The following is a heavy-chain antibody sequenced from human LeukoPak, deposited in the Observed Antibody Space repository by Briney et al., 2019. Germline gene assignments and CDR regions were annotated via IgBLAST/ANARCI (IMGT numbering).Heavy chain of an antibody. V-gene: IGHV3-23*01. CDR2: ISGSGGST. D-gene: IGHD2-8*01. CDR3: AKVEEDSGDIVPWDYFDY. J-gene: IGHJ4*02. Sequence: GGSLRLSCAASGFTFSSYAMSWVRQAPGRGLEWVSAISGSGGSTYYADSVKGRFTISRDNSKNTLYLQMNSLRAEDTAVYYCAKVEEDSGDIVPWDYFDYWGQGTLVTVSS. CDR1: GFTFSSYA.